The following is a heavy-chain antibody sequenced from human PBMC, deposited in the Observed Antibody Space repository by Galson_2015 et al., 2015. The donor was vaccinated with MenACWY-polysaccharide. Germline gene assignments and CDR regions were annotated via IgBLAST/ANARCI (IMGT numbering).Heavy chain of an antibody. V-gene: IGHV3-21*01. Sequence: SLRLSCAASGFTFSSYSMNWVRQAPGKGLEWVSSISSSSSYIYYADSVKGRLTISRDNAKNTLYLQMNSLRAEDTALYYCARGYSAYDWGQGTLVTVSA. CDR1: GFTFSSYS. CDR3: ARGYSAYD. CDR2: ISSSSSYI. J-gene: IGHJ4*02. D-gene: IGHD5-12*01.